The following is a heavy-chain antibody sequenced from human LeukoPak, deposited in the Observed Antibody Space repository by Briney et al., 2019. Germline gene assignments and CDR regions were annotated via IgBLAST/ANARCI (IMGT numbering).Heavy chain of an antibody. CDR3: ARHDSSGSETFDY. CDR1: GGSFSGYY. CDR2: INHSGST. Sequence: SETLSLTCAVYGGSFSGYYWSWIRQPPGKGLEWIGEINHSGSTNYNPSLKSRVTISVDTSKNQFSVKLSSLPASETAVYYCARHDSSGSETFDYWGQGTLLTVSS. J-gene: IGHJ4*02. D-gene: IGHD3-22*01. V-gene: IGHV4-34*01.